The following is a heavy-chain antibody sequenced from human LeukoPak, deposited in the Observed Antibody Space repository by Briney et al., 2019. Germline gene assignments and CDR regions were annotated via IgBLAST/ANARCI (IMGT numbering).Heavy chain of an antibody. CDR3: ARAADYYYYYMDV. CDR1: GGPISSHY. Sequence: SETLSLTCTVSGGPISSHYWSWIRQPPGKGLEWIGYIYYSGSTNYNPSLKSRVTISVDTSKNQFSLKLSSVTAADTAVYYCARAADYYYYYMDVWGKGTTVTVSS. J-gene: IGHJ6*03. V-gene: IGHV4-59*11. CDR2: IYYSGST.